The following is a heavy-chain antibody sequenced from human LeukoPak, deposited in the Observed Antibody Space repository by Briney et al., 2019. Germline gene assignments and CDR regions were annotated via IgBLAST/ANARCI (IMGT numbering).Heavy chain of an antibody. CDR2: INANSGGT. J-gene: IGHJ5*02. Sequence: GASVKVSCKASGYTFTSYAMNWVRQAPGQGLEWMGCINANSGGTNYAQKFQGRVTMTRDTSISTAYMELSRLRSDDTAIYYCARDLGYRGGWFDPWGQGTLVIVSS. CDR3: ARDLGYRGGWFDP. CDR1: GYTFTSYA. D-gene: IGHD1-26*01. V-gene: IGHV1-2*02.